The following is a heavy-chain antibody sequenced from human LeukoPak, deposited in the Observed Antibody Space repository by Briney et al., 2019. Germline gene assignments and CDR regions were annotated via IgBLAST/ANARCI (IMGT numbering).Heavy chain of an antibody. CDR1: GFTFSSYS. V-gene: IGHV3-21*01. J-gene: IGHJ4*02. CDR3: ARDRIDCSSTSCSPHFDY. D-gene: IGHD2-2*01. CDR2: ISSSSSYI. Sequence: AGGPLRLSCAASGFTFSSYSMNWVRQAPGKGLEWVSSISSSSSYIYYADSVKGRFTISRDNAKNSLYLQMNSLRAEDTAVYYCARDRIDCSSTSCSPHFDYWGQGTLVTVSS.